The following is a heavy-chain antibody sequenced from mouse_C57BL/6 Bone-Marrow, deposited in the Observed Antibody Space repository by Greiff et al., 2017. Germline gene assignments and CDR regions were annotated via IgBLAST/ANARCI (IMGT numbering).Heavy chain of an antibody. V-gene: IGHV1-4*01. Sequence: QVHVKQPGAELARPGASVKLSCKASGYTFTSYTMHWVKQRPGQGLEWIGYLNPSSGYTKYNQKFKDKATLTADKSSSTAYMQLSSLTSEDSAVYNCARGPYNAKDYWDQGTSVTVTS. CDR3: ARGPYNAKDY. J-gene: IGHJ4*01. CDR2: LNPSSGYT. CDR1: GYTFTSYT.